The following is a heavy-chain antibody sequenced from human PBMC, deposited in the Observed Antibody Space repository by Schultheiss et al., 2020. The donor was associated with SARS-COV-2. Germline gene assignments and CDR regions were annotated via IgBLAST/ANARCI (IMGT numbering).Heavy chain of an antibody. CDR2: TRNKANSYTT. J-gene: IGHJ6*02. CDR1: GFTFSDHY. CDR3: ARWGLRCSRAWYYYGMDV. Sequence: GGSLRLSCAASGFTFSDHYMDWVRQAPGKGLEWVGRTRNKANSYTTEYAASVKGRFTISRDDSKNSLYLQMNSLKTEDTAVYYCARWGLRCSRAWYYYGMDVWGQGTTVTVSS. V-gene: IGHV3-72*01. D-gene: IGHD4/OR15-4a*01.